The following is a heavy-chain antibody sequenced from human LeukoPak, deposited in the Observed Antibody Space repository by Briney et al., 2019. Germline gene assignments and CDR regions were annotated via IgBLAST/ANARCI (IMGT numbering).Heavy chain of an antibody. D-gene: IGHD4-23*01. CDR2: IYHSGST. Sequence: SETLSLTCAVSGGSISSGGYSWSWIRQPPGKGLEWIGYIYHSGSTYYNPSLKSRVTISVDRSKNQFSLKLSSVTAADTAVYYCARGLLNYYGGNSSFDYWGQGTLVTVSS. CDR1: GGSISSGGYS. CDR3: ARGLLNYYGGNSSFDY. J-gene: IGHJ4*02. V-gene: IGHV4-30-2*01.